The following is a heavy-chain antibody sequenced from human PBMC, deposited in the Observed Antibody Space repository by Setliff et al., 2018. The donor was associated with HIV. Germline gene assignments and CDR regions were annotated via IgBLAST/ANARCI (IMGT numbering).Heavy chain of an antibody. Sequence: ASVKVSCKASGYTFSSYYMHWVRQAPGQGLEWMGIINPSGDRTTYTKKFQGRVTMTRDTSTNTVYLELSSLRSEDTAMYYCVRGMFMYTSSEGFPFDFWGQGTLVTVSS. CDR2: INPSGDRT. CDR1: GYTFSSYY. CDR3: VRGMFMYTSSEGFPFDF. V-gene: IGHV1-46*01. J-gene: IGHJ4*02. D-gene: IGHD6-6*01.